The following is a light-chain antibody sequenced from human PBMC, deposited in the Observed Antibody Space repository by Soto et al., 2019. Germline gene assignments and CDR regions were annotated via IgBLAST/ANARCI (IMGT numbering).Light chain of an antibody. V-gene: IGLV1-40*01. CDR1: SSNIGAGYD. Sequence: QSVLTQPPSVSGAPGQRVTISCTGSSSNIGAGYDVHWYQQLPGAAPKLLISDDNSRPSGVPDRFSGSKSGTSASLAISGLQAEDEAVYYCQSYDSGLSGSWVFGGGTKLTVL. CDR2: DDN. J-gene: IGLJ3*02. CDR3: QSYDSGLSGSWV.